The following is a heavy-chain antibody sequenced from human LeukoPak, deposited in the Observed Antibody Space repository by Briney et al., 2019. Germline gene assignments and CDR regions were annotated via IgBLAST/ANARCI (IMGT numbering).Heavy chain of an antibody. Sequence: GGSLRLSCAASGLTFSSYGMHWVRQAPGKGLEWVAFIRYDGTNKYYADSVKGRFTISRDNAKNSLYLQMNSLRAEDTAVYYCAKVGYSSSWYDYWGQGTLVTVSS. D-gene: IGHD6-13*01. J-gene: IGHJ4*02. V-gene: IGHV3-30*02. CDR2: IRYDGTNK. CDR1: GLTFSSYG. CDR3: AKVGYSSSWYDY.